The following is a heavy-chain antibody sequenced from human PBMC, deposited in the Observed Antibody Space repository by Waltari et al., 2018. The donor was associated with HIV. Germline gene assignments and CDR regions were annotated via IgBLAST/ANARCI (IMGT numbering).Heavy chain of an antibody. V-gene: IGHV3-23*01. CDR3: AKVISSSTWYGASDV. D-gene: IGHD6-13*01. Sequence: EVQLLESGGGLVQPGGSLRLSCAASGFTFNNYVMNWVRQAPGKGLEWVSSISVSGTTTYYADSLKGRFTISRDNFENKLYLQRNSLRAEDTAVYYCAKVISSSTWYGASDVWGQGTMVTVSS. CDR1: GFTFNNYV. J-gene: IGHJ3*01. CDR2: ISVSGTTT.